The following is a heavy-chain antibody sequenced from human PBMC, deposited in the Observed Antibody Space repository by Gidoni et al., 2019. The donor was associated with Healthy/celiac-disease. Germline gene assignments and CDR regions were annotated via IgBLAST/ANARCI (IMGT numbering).Heavy chain of an antibody. D-gene: IGHD3-16*02. J-gene: IGHJ3*02. CDR3: ARGSMSTIGGVIVIGRAFDI. V-gene: IGHV3-48*03. CDR1: GFTFSSSA. CDR2: ISSSGSTI. Sequence: EVQLVESGGVLVQPGGSLRLPCAALGFTFSSSAMTWGRQAPGKGLEWVSYISSSGSTIYNTDSVKGRFTITRDDAKNSLYLQMNSLRAEDTAVYYCARGSMSTIGGVIVIGRAFDIWGQGTMVTVSS.